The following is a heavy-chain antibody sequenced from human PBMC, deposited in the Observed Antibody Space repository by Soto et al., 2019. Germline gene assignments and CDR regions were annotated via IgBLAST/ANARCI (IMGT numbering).Heavy chain of an antibody. J-gene: IGHJ6*02. D-gene: IGHD6-6*01. CDR1: GYTSTSYG. Sequence: GASLKVSCNASGYTSTSYGISWVRQAPGQGREWIGWISAYNGNTNYAQKLQGRVTMTTDTSTSTAYMELSSLRSEDTAVYYCARENHMYCSSYVFVSPSLYYGMDVWGQGTTVTVSS. V-gene: IGHV1-18*01. CDR3: ARENHMYCSSYVFVSPSLYYGMDV. CDR2: ISAYNGNT.